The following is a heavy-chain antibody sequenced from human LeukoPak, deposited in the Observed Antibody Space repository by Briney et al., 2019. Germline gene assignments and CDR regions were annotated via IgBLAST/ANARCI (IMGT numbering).Heavy chain of an antibody. D-gene: IGHD3-22*01. J-gene: IGHJ4*02. V-gene: IGHV4-39*01. CDR3: ASVPHYYYDSSGYSDY. Sequence: NPSETLSLTCTVSGGSISSSSYYWGWIRQPPGKGLEWIGSIYYSGSTYYNPSLKSRVTISVDTSKNQFSLKLSSVTAADTAVYYCASVPHYYYDSSGYSDYWGQGTLVTVSP. CDR1: GGSISSSSYY. CDR2: IYYSGST.